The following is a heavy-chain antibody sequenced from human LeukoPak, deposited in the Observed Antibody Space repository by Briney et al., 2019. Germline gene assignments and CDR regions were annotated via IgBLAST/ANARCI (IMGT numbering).Heavy chain of an antibody. CDR1: GGSFSGYY. CDR3: ARDSELVSFDY. V-gene: IGHV4-34*01. Sequence: SETLSLTCAVYGGSFSGYYWSWIRQPPGKGLEWIGEINHSGSTNYNPSLKSRVTISVDTSKNQFSLKLSSVTAADTAVYYCARDSELVSFDYWGQGTLVTVSS. CDR2: INHSGST. J-gene: IGHJ4*02. D-gene: IGHD5/OR15-5a*01.